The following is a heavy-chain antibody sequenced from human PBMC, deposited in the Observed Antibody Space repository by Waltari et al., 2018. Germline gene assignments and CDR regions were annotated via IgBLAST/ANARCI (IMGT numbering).Heavy chain of an antibody. J-gene: IGHJ4*02. CDR1: GGSISSSSYY. CDR3: ARAATGTKGGFDY. Sequence: QLQLQESGPGLVKPSEPLSLTCTVSGGSISSSSYYWGWIRQPPGKGLEWIGSIYYSGSTYYNPSLKSRVTISVDTSKNQFSLKLSSVTAADTAVYYCARAATGTKGGFDYWGQGTLVTVSS. CDR2: IYYSGST. V-gene: IGHV4-39*07. D-gene: IGHD1-1*01.